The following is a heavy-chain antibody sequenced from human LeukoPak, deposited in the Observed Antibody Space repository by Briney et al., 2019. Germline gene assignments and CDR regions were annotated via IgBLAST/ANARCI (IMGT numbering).Heavy chain of an antibody. CDR1: GFTFSSYG. CDR3: ARDLPYDYVWGSYRQYGMDV. CDR2: IRYDGSNK. D-gene: IGHD3-16*02. J-gene: IGHJ6*02. V-gene: IGHV3-30*02. Sequence: PGGSLRLSCAASGFTFSSYGMHWVRQAPGKGLEWVAFIRYDGSNKYYADSVKGRFTISRDNSKNTLYLQMNSLRAEDTAVYYCARDLPYDYVWGSYRQYGMDVWGQGTTVTVSS.